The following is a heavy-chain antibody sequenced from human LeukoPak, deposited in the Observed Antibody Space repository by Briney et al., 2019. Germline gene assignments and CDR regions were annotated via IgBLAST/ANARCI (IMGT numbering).Heavy chain of an antibody. V-gene: IGHV3-23*01. Sequence: PGGSLRLSCAASGFTFSSYGMSWVRQAPGKGLEWVSAISGSGGSTYYADSVKGRFTISRDNSKNTLYLQMNSLRAEDTAVYYCARWEIVATTAYDYWGQGTLVTVSS. CDR2: ISGSGGST. J-gene: IGHJ4*02. CDR1: GFTFSSYG. CDR3: ARWEIVATTAYDY. D-gene: IGHD5-12*01.